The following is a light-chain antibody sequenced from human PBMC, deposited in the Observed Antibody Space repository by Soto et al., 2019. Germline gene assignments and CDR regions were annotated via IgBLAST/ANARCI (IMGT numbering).Light chain of an antibody. J-gene: IGKJ2*01. CDR1: QSISFY. V-gene: IGKV1-39*01. CDR2: AAS. CDR3: QQSYSPSHT. Sequence: DIQMTQSPSSRSASVGDRVTITCRASQSISFYLNWYQQKPGKAPNLLIYAASSLQSGVPSRFSGSGSGTDFTLTISRLQPEHFVTYYCQQSYSPSHTFGQGTNLEI.